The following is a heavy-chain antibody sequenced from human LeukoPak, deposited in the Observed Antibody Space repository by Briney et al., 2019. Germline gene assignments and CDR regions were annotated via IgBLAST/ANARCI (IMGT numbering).Heavy chain of an antibody. CDR3: TRDFGESGYWVYYFDY. CDR1: GFTFGDYA. V-gene: IGHV3-49*04. D-gene: IGHD3-3*01. CDR2: ISSKAYGGTT. Sequence: PGGSLRLSCTAYGFTFGDYAMSWVRQAPGKGLEWVGFISSKAYGGTTEYAASVKGRFTISRDDSKSIAYLQMNSLKTEDTAVYYCTRDFGESGYWVYYFDYWGQGTLVTVSS. J-gene: IGHJ4*02.